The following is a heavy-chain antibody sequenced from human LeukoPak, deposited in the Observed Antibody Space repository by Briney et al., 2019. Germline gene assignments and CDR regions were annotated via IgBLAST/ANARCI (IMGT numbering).Heavy chain of an antibody. D-gene: IGHD1-26*01. CDR1: GFTFSDYY. CDR3: ARTLRPGGYFAYYYGMDV. V-gene: IGHV3-11*04. J-gene: IGHJ6*02. CDR2: ISSSGSTI. Sequence: GGSLRLSCAASGFTFSDYYMSWIRQAPGKGLEWVSYISSSGSTIYYADSVKGRFTISRDKAKNSLYLQMTSLRAEDTAVYYCARTLRPGGYFAYYYGMDVWGQGTTVTVSS.